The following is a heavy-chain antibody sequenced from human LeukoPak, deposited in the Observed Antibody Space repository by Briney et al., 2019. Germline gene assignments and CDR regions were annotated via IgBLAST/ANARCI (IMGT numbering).Heavy chain of an antibody. CDR2: IYYSGST. J-gene: IGHJ3*02. Sequence: SETLSLTCTVSGGSISSSSYYWGWIRQPPGKGLEWIGSIYYSGSTYYNPSLKSRVTISVDTSKNQFSLKLSSVTAADTAVYYCAAAQWLDAFDIWGQGTMVTVSS. CDR1: GGSISSSSYY. V-gene: IGHV4-39*01. D-gene: IGHD6-19*01. CDR3: AAAQWLDAFDI.